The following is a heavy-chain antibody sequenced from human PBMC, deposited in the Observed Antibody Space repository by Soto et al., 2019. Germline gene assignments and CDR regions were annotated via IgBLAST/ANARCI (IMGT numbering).Heavy chain of an antibody. J-gene: IGHJ4*02. D-gene: IGHD3-3*01. CDR2: ISSSSSYI. Sequence: GGSLRLSCAASGFTFSSYSMNWVRQAPGKGLEWVSSISSSSSYIYYADSVKGPFTSSRDNAKNSLYLQMNSLRAEDTAVYYCARDVVRFLEVGFSANDYWGQGTLVTVSS. CDR3: ARDVVRFLEVGFSANDY. CDR1: GFTFSSYS. V-gene: IGHV3-21*01.